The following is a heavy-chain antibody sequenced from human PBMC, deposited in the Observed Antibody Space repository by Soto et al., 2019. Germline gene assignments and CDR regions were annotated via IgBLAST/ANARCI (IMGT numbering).Heavy chain of an antibody. V-gene: IGHV1-18*01. D-gene: IGHD5-12*01. Sequence: QVQQVQSGAEVKKPGASVKVSCKASGYTFTRSGISWVRQAPGQGLEWMGWISTYNGDTNYAQTFQGRVTMTTDTSTSTVHMEVRSLRSDDTAVYYCAREGVAPYYYYGMDVWGQGTPVTVSS. CDR2: ISTYNGDT. CDR3: AREGVAPYYYYGMDV. J-gene: IGHJ6*02. CDR1: GYTFTRSG.